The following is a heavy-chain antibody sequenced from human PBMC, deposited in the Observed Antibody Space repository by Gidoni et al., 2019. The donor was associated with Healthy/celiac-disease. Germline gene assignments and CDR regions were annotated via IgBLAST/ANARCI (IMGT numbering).Heavy chain of an antibody. CDR2: IIPILGIA. CDR3: ARFWAMGYYDSSAPPDYFDY. V-gene: IGHV1-69*04. J-gene: IGHJ4*02. D-gene: IGHD3-22*01. CDR1: GGTFSSYA. Sequence: QVQLVQSGAEVKKPGSSVKVSCKASGGTFSSYAISWVRQAPGQGLEWMGRIIPILGIANYAQKVQGRVTITADKSTSTAYMELSSLRSEDTAVYYCARFWAMGYYDSSAPPDYFDYWGQGTLVTVSS.